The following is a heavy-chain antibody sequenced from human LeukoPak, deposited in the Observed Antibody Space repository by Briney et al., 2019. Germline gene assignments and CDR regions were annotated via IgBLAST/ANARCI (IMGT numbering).Heavy chain of an antibody. Sequence: ASVKASCKASGYTFTSYGISWVRQAPGQGLEWMGWISAYNGNTNYAQKFQGRVTMTRDTSISTAYMELSRLRSDDTAVYYCARDREYQVLGALDYWGQGTLVTVSS. CDR2: ISAYNGNT. CDR1: GYTFTSYG. CDR3: ARDREYQVLGALDY. J-gene: IGHJ4*02. D-gene: IGHD2-2*01. V-gene: IGHV1-18*01.